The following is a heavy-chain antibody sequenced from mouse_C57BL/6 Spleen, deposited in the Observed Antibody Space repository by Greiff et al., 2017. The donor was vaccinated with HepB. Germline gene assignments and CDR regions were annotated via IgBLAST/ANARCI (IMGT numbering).Heavy chain of an antibody. Sequence: QVQLQQPGAELVKPGASVKLSCKASGYTFTSYWMHWVKQRPGQGLEWIGMIHPNSGSTNYNEKFKSKATLTVDKSSSTAYMQLSSLTSEDSAVYYGARLWGAGYFDYWGQGTTLTVSS. CDR2: IHPNSGST. CDR3: ARLWGAGYFDY. D-gene: IGHD4-1*01. J-gene: IGHJ2*01. V-gene: IGHV1-64*01. CDR1: GYTFTSYW.